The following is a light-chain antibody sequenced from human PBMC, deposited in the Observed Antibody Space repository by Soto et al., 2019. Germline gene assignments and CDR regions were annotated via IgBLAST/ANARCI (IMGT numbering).Light chain of an antibody. J-gene: IGKJ3*01. Sequence: DIQMTQSPSSLSASVGDRVTITCRASQSIDTYVNWYQQKPGKAPKLLIYAASSLQSGVPSRFSGSGSGTDFTLTISSLQPEDFATYHCQQSYRPPFNFGPGAKVDIK. CDR2: AAS. V-gene: IGKV1-39*01. CDR3: QQSYRPPFN. CDR1: QSIDTY.